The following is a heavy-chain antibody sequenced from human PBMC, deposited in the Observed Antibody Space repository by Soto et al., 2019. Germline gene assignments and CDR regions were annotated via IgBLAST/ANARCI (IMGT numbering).Heavy chain of an antibody. Sequence: QVQLVESGGGVVQPGRSLRLSCAASGFTFSSYGMHWVRQAPGKGLEWVAVISYDGSNKYYADSVKGRFTISRDNSKNTLYLQMNSLRAEDTAVYYCAKDLSVDTDRYFDYWGQGTLVTVSS. V-gene: IGHV3-30*18. CDR2: ISYDGSNK. CDR1: GFTFSSYG. CDR3: AKDLSVDTDRYFDY. D-gene: IGHD5-18*01. J-gene: IGHJ4*02.